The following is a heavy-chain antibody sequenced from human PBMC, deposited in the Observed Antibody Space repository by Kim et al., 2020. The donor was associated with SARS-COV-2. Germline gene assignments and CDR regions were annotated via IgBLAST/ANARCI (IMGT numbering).Heavy chain of an antibody. CDR2: IDPSDSYT. CDR1: GYSFTSYW. J-gene: IGHJ4*02. CDR3: ARHPNYDFWSGYLIDY. Sequence: GESLKISCKGSGYSFTSYWISWVRQMPGKGLEWMGRIDPSDSYTNYSPSFQGHVTISADKSISTAYLQWSNLKASDTAMYYCARHPNYDFWSGYLIDYWGQGTLVTVSS. V-gene: IGHV5-10-1*01. D-gene: IGHD3-3*01.